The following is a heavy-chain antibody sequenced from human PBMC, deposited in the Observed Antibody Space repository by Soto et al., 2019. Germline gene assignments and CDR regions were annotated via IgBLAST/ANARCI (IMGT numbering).Heavy chain of an antibody. CDR2: IIPMFGTA. D-gene: IGHD1-26*01. J-gene: IGHJ4*02. V-gene: IGHV1-69*13. CDR3: ARSVGVTTLSYLDY. Sequence: PRASVKVSCKAAGGTFSSYGISWVRQAPGQGLEWMGGIIPMFGTATHTQNFQGRLTITADESTSTAYMELSSLRSEDTAVYFCARSVGVTTLSYLDYWGQGTLVTVSS. CDR1: GGTFSSYG.